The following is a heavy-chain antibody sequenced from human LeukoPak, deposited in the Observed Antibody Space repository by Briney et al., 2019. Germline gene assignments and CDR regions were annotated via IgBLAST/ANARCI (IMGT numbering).Heavy chain of an antibody. D-gene: IGHD6-6*01. CDR3: ARGGGSSSPYYYYGMDV. V-gene: IGHV1-46*01. J-gene: IGHJ6*02. CDR1: GYTFTSYY. Sequence: ASVKVSCKASGYTFTSYYMHRVRQAPGQGLEWMGIINPSGGSTSYAQKFQGRVTMTRDTSTSTVYMELSSLRSEDTAVYYCARGGGSSSPYYYYGMDVWGQGTTVTVSS. CDR2: INPSGGST.